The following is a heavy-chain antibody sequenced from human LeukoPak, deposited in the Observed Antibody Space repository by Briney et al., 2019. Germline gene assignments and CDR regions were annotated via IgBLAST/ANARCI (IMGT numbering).Heavy chain of an antibody. CDR3: AKLNYDSIVGY. D-gene: IGHD3-22*01. V-gene: IGHV3-23*01. CDR1: GFTFSSYA. J-gene: IGHJ4*02. CDR2: MSGSGASI. Sequence: GRSLRLSCAASGFTFSSYAMSWVRQAPGKGLELVSTMSGSGASIYYADSVKGRFTISRDNSKNTLYLQVNSLRAEDTAVYYCAKLNYDSIVGYWGQGTLVTVSS.